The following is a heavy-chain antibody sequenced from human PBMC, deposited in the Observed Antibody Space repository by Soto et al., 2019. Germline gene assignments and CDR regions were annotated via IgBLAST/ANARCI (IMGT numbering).Heavy chain of an antibody. Sequence: EVQLVESGGVVVQTGGSLRLSCAASGFTFDEYTMHWVRQPPGKGLEWVSLISRDGGISYYADSVRGRFTISRDNSKNSLYLQMNSLRNADSALYYCGKDGERLGELSSNLNYWGQGTLVTVSS. V-gene: IGHV3-43*01. J-gene: IGHJ4*02. CDR1: GFTFDEYT. CDR2: ISRDGGIS. D-gene: IGHD3-16*02. CDR3: GKDGERLGELSSNLNY.